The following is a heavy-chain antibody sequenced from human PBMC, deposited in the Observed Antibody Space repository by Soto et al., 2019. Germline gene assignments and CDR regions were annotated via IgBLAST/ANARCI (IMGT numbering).Heavy chain of an antibody. V-gene: IGHV3-30*03. CDR3: VGYCSGGSCYTLGRYYYYYGMDV. CDR2: ISYDGSNK. D-gene: IGHD2-15*01. J-gene: IGHJ6*02. Sequence: VGSLRLSCAASGFTFSSYGMHWVRQAPGKGLEWVAVISYDGSNKYYADSVKGRFTISRDNSKNTLYLQMNSLRAEDTAVYYCVGYCSGGSCYTLGRYYYYYGMDVWGQGTTVTVSS. CDR1: GFTFSSYG.